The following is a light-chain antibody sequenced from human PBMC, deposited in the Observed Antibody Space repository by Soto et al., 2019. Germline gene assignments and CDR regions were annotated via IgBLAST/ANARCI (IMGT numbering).Light chain of an antibody. CDR3: QTPGAAAP. CDR1: SGHSSYA. V-gene: IGLV4-69*01. J-gene: IGLJ2*01. Sequence: QLVLTQSPSASASLGASVKLTCTLSSGHSSYAIAWHQQQPEKGPRYLMKLNSDGSHSKGDGIPDRFSGSSSGAERYLTISTPHSEEEDDYYCQTPGAAAPFGGGTTHTAL. CDR2: LNSDGSH.